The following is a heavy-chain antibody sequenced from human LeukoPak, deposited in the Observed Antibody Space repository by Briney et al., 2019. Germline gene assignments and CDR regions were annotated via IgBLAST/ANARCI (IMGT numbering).Heavy chain of an antibody. CDR1: GFTFSSYA. J-gene: IGHJ4*02. V-gene: IGHV3-23*01. Sequence: PGGSLRLSCAASGFTFSSYAMSWVRQAPGKGLEWVSAISGSGGSTYYADSVKGRFTTSRDNSKNTLYLQMNSLRAEDTAVYYCAKDRGITRMTNYFDYWGQGTLVTVSS. D-gene: IGHD1-20*01. CDR3: AKDRGITRMTNYFDY. CDR2: ISGSGGST.